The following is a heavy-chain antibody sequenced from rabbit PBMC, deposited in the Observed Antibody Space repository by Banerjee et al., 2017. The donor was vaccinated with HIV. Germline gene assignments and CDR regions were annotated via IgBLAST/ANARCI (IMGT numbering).Heavy chain of an antibody. D-gene: IGHD8-1*01. Sequence: QEQLEESGGGLVQPGGSLKLSCKASGFSFSNKYVMCWVRQAPGKGLEWIACINTNSGNTVYASWVNGRFTISRTSSTTVTLQMTSLTAADTASYFCARTHYSGASYFWLWGPGTLVTVS. V-gene: IGHV1S45*01. CDR3: ARTHYSGASYFWL. CDR2: INTNSGNT. CDR1: GFSFSNKYV. J-gene: IGHJ6*01.